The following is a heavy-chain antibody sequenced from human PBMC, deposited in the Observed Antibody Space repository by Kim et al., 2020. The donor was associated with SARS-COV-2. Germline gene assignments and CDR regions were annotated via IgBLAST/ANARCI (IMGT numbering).Heavy chain of an antibody. Sequence: SETLSLTFTVSGGSISSSSYYWGWIRQPPGKGLEWIGSIYYSGSTYYNPSLKSRVTISVDTSKNQFSLKLSSVTAADTAVYYCARDRGVVVTASDYYYYG. D-gene: IGHD2-21*02. V-gene: IGHV4-39*07. CDR1: GGSISSSSYY. CDR3: ARDRGVVVTASDYYYYG. J-gene: IGHJ6*01. CDR2: IYYSGST.